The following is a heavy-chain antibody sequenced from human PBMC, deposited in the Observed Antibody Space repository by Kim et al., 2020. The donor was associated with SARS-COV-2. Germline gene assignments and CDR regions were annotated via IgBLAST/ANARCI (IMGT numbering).Heavy chain of an antibody. CDR1: GYSFTNSW. V-gene: IGHV5-51*01. J-gene: IGHJ6*02. D-gene: IGHD5-18*01. CDR2: IYPGDSET. CDR3: ARHHSRFSYGRGYYYYGMDV. Sequence: GESLKISCKASGYSFTNSWIGWVRQMPGQGLEWMGIIYPGDSETKYSPSFRGQVTISADKSISTAYLQWDSLKASDTATYYCARHHSRFSYGRGYYYYGMDVWGQGTTVTVPS.